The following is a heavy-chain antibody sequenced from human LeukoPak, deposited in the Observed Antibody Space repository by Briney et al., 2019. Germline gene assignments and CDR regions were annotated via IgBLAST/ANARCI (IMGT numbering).Heavy chain of an antibody. D-gene: IGHD2/OR15-2a*01. CDR2: IYYSGST. V-gene: IGHV4-59*12. CDR1: GGSISSYY. Sequence: PSETLSLTCTVSGGSISSYYWSWIRQPPGKGLEWIGYIYYSGSTNYNPSLKSRVTISVDTSKNQFSLKLSSVTAADTAVYYCARDAPREIGVDPWGQGTLVTVSS. J-gene: IGHJ5*02. CDR3: ARDAPREIGVDP.